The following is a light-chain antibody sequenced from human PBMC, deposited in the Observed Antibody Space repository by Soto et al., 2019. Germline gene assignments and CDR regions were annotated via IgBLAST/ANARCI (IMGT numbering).Light chain of an antibody. J-gene: IGKJ1*01. CDR2: AAS. V-gene: IGKV1-27*01. Sequence: DIQMTQSPSSLSASVGDTVTITCRASQVISNYLAWYQQKPGQVPNLLIYAASTLQSGVPSRFSGSGSRTDFTLTISSLRPEDVATYYCQKYNNAPRTFGQGTKVEI. CDR1: QVISNY. CDR3: QKYNNAPRT.